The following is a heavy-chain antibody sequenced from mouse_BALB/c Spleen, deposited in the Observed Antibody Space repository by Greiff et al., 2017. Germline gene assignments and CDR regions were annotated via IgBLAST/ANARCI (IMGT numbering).Heavy chain of an antibody. CDR2: ISSGSSTI. V-gene: IGHV5-17*02. CDR3: ARWGYDWGYYFDY. Sequence: DVQLVESGGGLVQPGGSRKLSCAASGFTFSSFGMHWVRQAPEKGLEWVAYISSGSSTIYYADTVKGRFTISRDNPKNTLFLQMTSLRSEDTAMYYCARWGYDWGYYFDYWGQGTTLTVSS. J-gene: IGHJ2*01. D-gene: IGHD2-2*01. CDR1: GFTFSSFG.